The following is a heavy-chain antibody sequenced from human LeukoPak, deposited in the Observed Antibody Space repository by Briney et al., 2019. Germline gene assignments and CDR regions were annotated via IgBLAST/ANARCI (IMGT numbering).Heavy chain of an antibody. V-gene: IGHV3-9*01. D-gene: IGHD6-13*01. CDR3: AKGLPYSSSWYGAFDI. CDR2: ISWNSGSL. Sequence: GGSLRLSCAASGFTFDDYAMHWVRQAPGKGLEWVSGISWNSGSLGYADSVKGRFTISRDNAKNSLYLQMNSLRAEDTALYYCAKGLPYSSSWYGAFDIWGQGTMVTVSS. CDR1: GFTFDDYA. J-gene: IGHJ3*02.